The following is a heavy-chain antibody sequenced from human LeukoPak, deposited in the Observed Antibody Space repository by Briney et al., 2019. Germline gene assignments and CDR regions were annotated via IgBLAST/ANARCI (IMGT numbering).Heavy chain of an antibody. J-gene: IGHJ5*02. CDR3: ASVHYYDSSGYYL. V-gene: IGHV3-48*04. D-gene: IGHD3-22*01. Sequence: PGGSLRLSCAASGFTFSSYSMNWVRQAPGKGLEWVSYISSSSSTIYYADSVKGRFTISRDNAKNSLYLQMNSLRAEDTAVYYCASVHYYDSSGYYLWGQGTLVTVSS. CDR1: GFTFSSYS. CDR2: ISSSSSTI.